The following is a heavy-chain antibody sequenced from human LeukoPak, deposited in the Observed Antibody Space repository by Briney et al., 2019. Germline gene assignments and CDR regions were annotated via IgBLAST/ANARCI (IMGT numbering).Heavy chain of an antibody. CDR1: GFTFSSYA. Sequence: PGRSLRLSCAASGFTFSSYAMHWVRQAPGKGLEWVAVISYDGSNKYYADSVKGRFTISRDNSKNTLYLQMNSLRAEDTAVYYCARGVESWGQGTLVTVSS. V-gene: IGHV3-30*04. CDR2: ISYDGSNK. D-gene: IGHD3-3*01. J-gene: IGHJ5*02. CDR3: ARGVES.